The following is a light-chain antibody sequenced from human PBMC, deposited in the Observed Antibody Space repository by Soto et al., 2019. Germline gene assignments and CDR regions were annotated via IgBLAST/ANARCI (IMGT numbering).Light chain of an antibody. CDR2: GAS. V-gene: IGKV3-15*01. CDR1: ETVRGN. Sequence: EIAMTQSPGTLSVSPGERAALSCRATETVRGNLAWYQQKPGQAPRLLIYGASTRATGVPARFSGSGSETEFTLTIGSLQSEDCAVYFCQQYNHWPLTFGQGTKVELK. CDR3: QQYNHWPLT. J-gene: IGKJ1*01.